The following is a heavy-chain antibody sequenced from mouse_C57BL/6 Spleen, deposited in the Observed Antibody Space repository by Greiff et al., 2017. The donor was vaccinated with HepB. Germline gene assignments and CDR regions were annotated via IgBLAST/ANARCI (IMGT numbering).Heavy chain of an antibody. CDR1: GFTFSSYA. CDR2: ISDGGSYT. CDR3: ARGYGNYPYYFDY. J-gene: IGHJ2*01. D-gene: IGHD2-1*01. Sequence: EVKVVESGGGLVKPGGSLKLSCAASGFTFSSYAMSWVRQTPEKRLEWVATISDGGSYTYYPDNVKGRFTISRDNAKNNLYLQMSHLKSEDTAMYYCARGYGNYPYYFDYWGQGTTLTVSS. V-gene: IGHV5-4*03.